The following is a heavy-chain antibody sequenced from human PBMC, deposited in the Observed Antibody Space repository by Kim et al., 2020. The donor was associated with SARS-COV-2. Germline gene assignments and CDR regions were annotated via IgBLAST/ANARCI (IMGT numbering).Heavy chain of an antibody. D-gene: IGHD1-1*01. V-gene: IGHV4-39*01. J-gene: IGHJ3*01. Sequence: SETLSLICSVSGGSMHTSGYYWGWIRQPPGKGLEWIGSVHDSGSPYYNPSLKSRLTISADTSRGQFSLNLHSVSAADTAIYYCARRNSDWNDAFDVWGQGTMVTVSS. CDR1: GGSMHTSGYY. CDR2: VHDSGSP. CDR3: ARRNSDWNDAFDV.